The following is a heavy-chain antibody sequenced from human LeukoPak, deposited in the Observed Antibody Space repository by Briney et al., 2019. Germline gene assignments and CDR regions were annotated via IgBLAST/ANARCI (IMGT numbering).Heavy chain of an antibody. Sequence: GGSLRLSCTTSGFTFGDYAMSWVRQAPGKGPEWVSAISGSGGSTYYADSVKGRFTISRDNSKNTLYLQMNSLRAEDTAVYYCAKDSPTIFGVVPDYWGQGTLVTVSS. CDR2: ISGSGGST. CDR1: GFTFGDYA. D-gene: IGHD3-3*01. CDR3: AKDSPTIFGVVPDY. V-gene: IGHV3-23*01. J-gene: IGHJ4*02.